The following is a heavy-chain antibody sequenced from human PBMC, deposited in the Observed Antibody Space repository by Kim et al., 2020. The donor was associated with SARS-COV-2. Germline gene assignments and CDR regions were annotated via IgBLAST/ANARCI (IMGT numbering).Heavy chain of an antibody. Sequence: IYYADSVKGRFTISRDNAKNSLFLQMISLRVEDTAIYYCARTQPQYHFDYWGQGTLVTVSS. CDR3: ARTQPQYHFDY. D-gene: IGHD4-4*01. V-gene: IGHV3-48*03. J-gene: IGHJ4*02. CDR2: I.